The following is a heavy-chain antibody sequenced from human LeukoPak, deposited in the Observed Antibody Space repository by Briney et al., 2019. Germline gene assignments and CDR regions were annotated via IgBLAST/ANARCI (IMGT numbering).Heavy chain of an antibody. CDR1: GYTFTSYD. CDR3: ARANRITIFGVVIDRHFDY. D-gene: IGHD3-3*01. Sequence: GASVKVSCKASGYTFTSYDINWVREATGQGLERMGWMNPNMGNTGYAKKFQGRVTMTRNTSISTAYMELSSLRSEDTAVYYCARANRITIFGVVIDRHFDYWGQGTLVTVSS. CDR2: MNPNMGNT. J-gene: IGHJ4*02. V-gene: IGHV1-8*01.